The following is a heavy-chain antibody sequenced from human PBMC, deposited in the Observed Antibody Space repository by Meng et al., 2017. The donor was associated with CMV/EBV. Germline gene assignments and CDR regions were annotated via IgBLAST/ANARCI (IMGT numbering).Heavy chain of an antibody. Sequence: QVQLQQWVAGLLKPSDTLSLACAVYGGSFSGYYWSWIRQPPGKGLEWIGEINHSGRTNYTPSLNSRVTISVDTSTNQFSLKLSSVTAADTAVYYCARVWDSGWDYWGQGTLVTVSS. CDR3: ARVWDSGWDY. J-gene: IGHJ4*02. CDR2: INHSGRT. D-gene: IGHD3-22*01. V-gene: IGHV4-34*01. CDR1: GGSFSGYY.